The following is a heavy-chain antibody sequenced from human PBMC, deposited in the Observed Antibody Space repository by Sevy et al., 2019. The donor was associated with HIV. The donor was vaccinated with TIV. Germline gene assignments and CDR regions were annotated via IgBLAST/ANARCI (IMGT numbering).Heavy chain of an antibody. CDR1: GFMFSNYW. CDR3: AVDVVVNDVAFDY. CDR2: IKQDGSEK. D-gene: IGHD2-15*01. J-gene: IGHJ4*02. Sequence: GGSLRLSCAASGFMFSNYWMSWVRQAPGKGLEWVANIKQDGSEKYYLDSVKGRFSISRDNAKKSRYLQMNSLRAEDTAVYYCAVDVVVNDVAFDYWGQGTLVTVSS. V-gene: IGHV3-7*01.